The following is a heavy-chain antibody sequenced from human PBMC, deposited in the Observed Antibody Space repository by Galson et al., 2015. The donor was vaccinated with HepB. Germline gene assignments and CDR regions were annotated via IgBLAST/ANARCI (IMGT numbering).Heavy chain of an antibody. CDR1: GFTFSSYS. D-gene: IGHD6-13*01. V-gene: IGHV3-30*02. Sequence: SLRLSCAASGFTFSSYSMNWVRQAPGKGLEWVAFIRYDGSNKYYADSVKGRFTISRDNSKNTLYLQMNSLRAEDTAVYYCAKDLIALVLAAAGSSLGDYWGQGTLVTVSS. CDR3: AKDLIALVLAAAGSSLGDY. J-gene: IGHJ4*02. CDR2: IRYDGSNK.